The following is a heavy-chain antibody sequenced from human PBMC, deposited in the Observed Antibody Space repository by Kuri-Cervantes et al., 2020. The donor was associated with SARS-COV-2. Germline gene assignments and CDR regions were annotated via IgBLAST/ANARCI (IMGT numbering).Heavy chain of an antibody. J-gene: IGHJ5*02. CDR2: ISSSSSYI. D-gene: IGHD3-22*01. Sequence: ETLSLTCTVSGGSISSSSYYWGWIRQPPGKGLEWVSSISSSSSYIYYADSVKGRFTISRDNAKNSLYLQMNRLRAEDTAVYYCARAYYYDSSGYYSNWFDPWGQGTLVTVSS. CDR1: GGSISSSS. CDR3: ARAYYYDSSGYYSNWFDP. V-gene: IGHV3-21*01.